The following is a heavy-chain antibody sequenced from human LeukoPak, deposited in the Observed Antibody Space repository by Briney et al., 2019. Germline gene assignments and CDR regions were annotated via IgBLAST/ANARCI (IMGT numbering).Heavy chain of an antibody. Sequence: SETLSLTCTVSGGSISSYYWSWIRQPAGKGLEWIGRINTSGNSNYNPSLRSRVTMSVDTSKNQFSLNLSSVTAADTAAYYCARGDAIMSSSSPGFDYWGQGTLVTVSS. CDR2: INTSGNS. D-gene: IGHD6-6*01. CDR1: GGSISSYY. CDR3: ARGDAIMSSSSPGFDY. J-gene: IGHJ4*02. V-gene: IGHV4-4*07.